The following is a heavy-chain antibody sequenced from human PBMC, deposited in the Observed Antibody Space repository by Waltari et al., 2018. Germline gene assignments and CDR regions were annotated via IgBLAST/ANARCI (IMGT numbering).Heavy chain of an antibody. CDR2: IGRSGDIM. J-gene: IGHJ4*02. V-gene: IGHV3-48*03. D-gene: IGHD3-10*01. Sequence: EVQLVESGGGLIQPGGSLRLSCAASGFTFRSYEVHWVRQAPGKWLEWVSYIGRSGDIMFFADSVRGRFTISRDNAKNSLYLQMNSLRVEDTAVYYCAREQFYNSGIQGSAFDYWGQGTLVTVSS. CDR3: AREQFYNSGIQGSAFDY. CDR1: GFTFRSYE.